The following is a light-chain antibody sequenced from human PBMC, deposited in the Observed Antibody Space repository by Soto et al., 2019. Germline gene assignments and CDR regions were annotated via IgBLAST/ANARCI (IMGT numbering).Light chain of an antibody. CDR2: GAS. Sequence: EIVLTQSPGTLSLSPGERATLSCRASQSVSSSYLAWYQQKPGQASRLLIYGASSRATGIPDRFSGSGSGTDLTLTISRLEPEDFAVYYCQQYGSAVLTFGGGTKVEIK. CDR3: QQYGSAVLT. CDR1: QSVSSSY. V-gene: IGKV3-20*01. J-gene: IGKJ4*01.